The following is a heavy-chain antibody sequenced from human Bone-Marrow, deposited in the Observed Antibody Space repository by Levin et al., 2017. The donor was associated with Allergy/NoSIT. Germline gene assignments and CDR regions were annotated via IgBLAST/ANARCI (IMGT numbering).Heavy chain of an antibody. CDR1: GFTVSSNL. Sequence: GGSLRLSCTASGFTVSSNLVSWLRQAPGKGLEWISLIYSGGATSYAASVKGRFTLSRDQSKNTLYLQMNNLRVEDTAVYYWAIHNWGRLSWGPGTPVTVSS. CDR3: AIHNWGRLS. CDR2: IYSGGAT. V-gene: IGHV3-53*01. J-gene: IGHJ5*02. D-gene: IGHD7-27*01.